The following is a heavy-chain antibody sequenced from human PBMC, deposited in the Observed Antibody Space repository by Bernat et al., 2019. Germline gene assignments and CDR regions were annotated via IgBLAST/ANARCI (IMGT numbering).Heavy chain of an antibody. CDR2: IYYSWCT. J-gene: IGHJ4*02. Sequence: QVQLQESARGLVKPSETLSLTCAVPGGSISSYYWSWIRQPPGPGLEWIGYIYYSWCTNYHPSLKSRVTITLDTSKNQLSLKLSSVTAADTSVYYCARYIAAAGTVWGQGTLVTVSS. CDR3: ARYIAAAGTV. V-gene: IGHV4-59*08. CDR1: GGSISSYY. D-gene: IGHD6-13*01.